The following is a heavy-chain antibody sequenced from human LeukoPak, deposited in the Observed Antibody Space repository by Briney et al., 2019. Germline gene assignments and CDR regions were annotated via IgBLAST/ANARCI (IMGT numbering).Heavy chain of an antibody. CDR1: GGTFSSYA. V-gene: IGHV1-69*05. Sequence: SVKVSCKASGGTFSSYAISWVRQAPGQGLEWMGGIIPIFGTANYAQKFQGRVTITTDESTSTAYMELSSLRSEDTAVYYCARVARAVRGVNWFDPWGQGTLVTVSS. CDR2: IIPIFGTA. J-gene: IGHJ5*02. D-gene: IGHD3-10*01. CDR3: ARVARAVRGVNWFDP.